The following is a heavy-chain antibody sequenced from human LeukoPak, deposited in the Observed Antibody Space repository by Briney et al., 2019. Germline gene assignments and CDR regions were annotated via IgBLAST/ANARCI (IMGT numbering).Heavy chain of an antibody. CDR2: ISYDGSNK. J-gene: IGHJ4*02. V-gene: IGHV3-30-3*01. D-gene: IGHD2-15*01. CDR3: ASSGGSQTVY. Sequence: GGSLRLSCAASGFTFSSYAMHWVRQAPGKGLEWVAVISYDGSNKYYADSVKGRFTISRDNSKNTLYLQMNSLRAEDTAVYYCASSGGSQTVYWGQGTLVTVSS. CDR1: GFTFSSYA.